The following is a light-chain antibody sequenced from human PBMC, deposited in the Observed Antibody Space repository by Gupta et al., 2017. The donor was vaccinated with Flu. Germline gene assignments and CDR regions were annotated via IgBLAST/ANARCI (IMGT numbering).Light chain of an antibody. J-gene: IGLJ3*02. CDR1: ALPKKY. Sequence: SSELTQPPSVSVSPGQTARITCTGDALPKKYAYWYQQKSGQAPVLVIYEDTKRPSGIPARFSGSSSGTTASLTISEAQVEDEADYYCFSTDSSGNHRVFGGGTKLTVL. CDR3: FSTDSSGNHRV. V-gene: IGLV3-10*01. CDR2: EDT.